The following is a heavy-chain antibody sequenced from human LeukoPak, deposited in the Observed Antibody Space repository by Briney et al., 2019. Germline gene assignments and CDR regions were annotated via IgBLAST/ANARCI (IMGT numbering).Heavy chain of an antibody. Sequence: SETLSLTCAVYGGSFSGYYWSWIRQPPGKGLEWIGEINHSGSTNYNPSLKSRVTISVDTSKNQFSLKLSSVTAADTAVYYCARGPGYSGYGFYEYWGQGTLDTVSS. V-gene: IGHV4-34*01. CDR3: ARGPGYSGYGFYEY. CDR2: INHSGST. J-gene: IGHJ4*02. D-gene: IGHD5-12*01. CDR1: GGSFSGYY.